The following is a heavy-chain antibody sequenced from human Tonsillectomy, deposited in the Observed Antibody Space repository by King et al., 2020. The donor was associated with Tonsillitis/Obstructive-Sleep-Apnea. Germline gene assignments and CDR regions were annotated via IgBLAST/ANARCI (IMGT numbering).Heavy chain of an antibody. CDR2: SSAYNGNT. CDR1: GYTFTSYG. Sequence: QLVQSGAEVKKPGASVKVSCKASGYTFTSYGISWVRQAPGQGLEWMGWSSAYNGNTNYAQKLQGRVTMTTATSTSTAYMELRSLRSDDTAVYYCARDRIITMIVGDAFDIWGQGTMVTVSS. V-gene: IGHV1-18*01. J-gene: IGHJ3*02. CDR3: ARDRIITMIVGDAFDI. D-gene: IGHD3-22*01.